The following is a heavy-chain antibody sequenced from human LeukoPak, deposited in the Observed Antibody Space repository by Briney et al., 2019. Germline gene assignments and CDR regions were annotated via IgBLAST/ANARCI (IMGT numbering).Heavy chain of an antibody. D-gene: IGHD6-13*01. Sequence: GGSLRLSCAASGFTSSSYALNRVRQAPGKGLEWVATVSGSGDRMYHADSVKGRFTISRDNSKNTIYLQTNSLRAEDTALYYCAKAAAAPGFDFWGQGTLVTVSS. J-gene: IGHJ4*02. V-gene: IGHV3-23*01. CDR1: GFTSSSYA. CDR2: VSGSGDRM. CDR3: AKAAAAPGFDF.